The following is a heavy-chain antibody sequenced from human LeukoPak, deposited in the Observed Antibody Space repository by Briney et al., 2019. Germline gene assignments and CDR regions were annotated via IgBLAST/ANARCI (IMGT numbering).Heavy chain of an antibody. CDR3: ANDSDSGYDALDY. D-gene: IGHD5-12*01. V-gene: IGHV3-23*01. Sequence: GGSLRLSCAASGFTFSSYAMSWVRQPPGKGLEWVSAISGSGGSTYYADSVKGRFTISRDNSKNTLYLQMNSLRAEDTAVYYCANDSDSGYDALDYWGQGTLVTVSS. CDR2: ISGSGGST. CDR1: GFTFSSYA. J-gene: IGHJ4*02.